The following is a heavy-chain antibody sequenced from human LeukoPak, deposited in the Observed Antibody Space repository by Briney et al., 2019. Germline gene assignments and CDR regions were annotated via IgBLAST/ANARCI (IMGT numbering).Heavy chain of an antibody. J-gene: IGHJ5*02. CDR3: ARAIVVTNWFDP. V-gene: IGHV4-61*02. Sequence: SQTLSLTCTVSGGSISSGSYYWSWIRQPAGKGLEWIGRIYTSGSTNYNPSLKSRVTILVDTSKNRFSLKLSSVTAADTAVYYCARAIVVTNWFDPWGQGTLVTVSS. D-gene: IGHD5-12*01. CDR2: IYTSGST. CDR1: GGSISSGSYY.